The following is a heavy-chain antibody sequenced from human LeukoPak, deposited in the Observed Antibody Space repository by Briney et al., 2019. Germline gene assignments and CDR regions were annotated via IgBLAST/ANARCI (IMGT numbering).Heavy chain of an antibody. CDR1: GFTFSSYW. CDR2: INSDGSST. Sequence: GGSLRLSCAASGFTFSSYWMHWVRQAPGKGLVWVSRINSDGSSTSYADSVKGRFTISRDNATNTLYLQLNSLRAEDTAVYYCARGGFCSGGSCPVDYYYYMDVWGKGTTVTVSS. CDR3: ARGGFCSGGSCPVDYYYYMDV. J-gene: IGHJ6*03. V-gene: IGHV3-74*01. D-gene: IGHD2-15*01.